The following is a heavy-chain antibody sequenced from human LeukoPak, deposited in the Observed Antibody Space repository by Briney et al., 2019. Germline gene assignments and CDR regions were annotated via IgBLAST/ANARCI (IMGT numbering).Heavy chain of an antibody. CDR3: ARRSYGMDV. CDR2: ISSTSSTI. Sequence: GGSLKLSCAASGFPFSAYGINWVRQAPGKGLEWVSYISSTSSTIHYADAVKGRFTISRDNAKNSLYLQMNSLRDEDTAVYYCARRSYGMDVWGQGTKVTVSS. J-gene: IGHJ6*02. V-gene: IGHV3-48*02. CDR1: GFPFSAYG.